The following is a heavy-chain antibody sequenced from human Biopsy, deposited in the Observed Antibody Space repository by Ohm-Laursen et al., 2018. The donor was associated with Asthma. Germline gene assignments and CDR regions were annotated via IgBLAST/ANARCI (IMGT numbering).Heavy chain of an antibody. D-gene: IGHD3-3*01. CDR2: ISNDGANK. V-gene: IGHV3-30*03. CDR1: GFTFSTYG. J-gene: IGHJ4*02. CDR3: ARQVKSTVFGVSYKKFDF. Sequence: SLRLSCAAFGFTFSTYGMVWVRLAPGKGLEWVALISNDGANKFYADSVQGRFTISRDNSKNTLYLQMHSLKIEDTAVYFCARQVKSTVFGVSYKKFDFWGQGTLVAVSS.